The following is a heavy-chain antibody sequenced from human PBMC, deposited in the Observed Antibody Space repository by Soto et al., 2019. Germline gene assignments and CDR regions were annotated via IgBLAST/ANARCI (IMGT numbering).Heavy chain of an antibody. CDR1: GGSISSGDYY. CDR3: ARERGNWNDFWFAP. J-gene: IGHJ5*02. CDR2: IYYSGST. V-gene: IGHV4-30-4*01. D-gene: IGHD1-20*01. Sequence: SETLSLTCTVSGGSISSGDYYWSWIRQPPGKGLEWIGYIYYSGSTYYNPSLKSRVTISVDTSKNQFSLKLSSVTAADTAVYYCARERGNWNDFWFAPWGQGTLVTVSS.